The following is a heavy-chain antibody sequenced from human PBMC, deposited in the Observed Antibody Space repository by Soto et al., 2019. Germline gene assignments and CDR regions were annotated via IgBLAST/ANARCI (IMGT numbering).Heavy chain of an antibody. V-gene: IGHV3-53*01. CDR3: ASLVGATGY. J-gene: IGHJ4*02. CDR1: GFTVSGMF. Sequence: PGGSLRLSCAASGFTVSGMFMNWVRQAPGKGLEWVSVIYPAGPTYYADSVKGRFTISRDNSKNTLFLQLNNLRAEDTAVYYCASLVGATGYWGQGTLVTVSS. D-gene: IGHD1-26*01. CDR2: IYPAGPT.